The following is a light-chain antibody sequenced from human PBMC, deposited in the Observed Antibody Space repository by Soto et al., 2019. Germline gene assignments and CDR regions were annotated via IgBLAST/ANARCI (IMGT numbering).Light chain of an antibody. CDR2: HVS. CDR1: ESLAYSDGNTY. V-gene: IGKV2-30*01. J-gene: IGKJ4*01. CDR3: MQGTHWASR. Sequence: DVVMTQSPLSLPVTLGQPASISCRSSESLAYSDGNTYLNWFQQRPGQSPRRLIYHVSKRDSGVPARCSGSGSGTDFTVKVSRVEAEDVGVYYCMQGTHWASRFGAGTKVEIK.